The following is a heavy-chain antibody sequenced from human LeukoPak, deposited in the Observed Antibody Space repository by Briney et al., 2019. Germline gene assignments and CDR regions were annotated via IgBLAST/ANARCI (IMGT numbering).Heavy chain of an antibody. CDR2: IYYSGST. CDR1: GGSISSSSYY. V-gene: IGHV4-39*01. Sequence: SETLSLTCTVSGGSISSSSYYWGWIRQPPGKGLEWIGSIYYSGSTYYNPSLKSRITISVDTSKNQFSLKLSPVTAADTAVYYCASEGGGFDPWGQGTLVSVSS. CDR3: ASEGGGFDP. J-gene: IGHJ5*02. D-gene: IGHD1-26*01.